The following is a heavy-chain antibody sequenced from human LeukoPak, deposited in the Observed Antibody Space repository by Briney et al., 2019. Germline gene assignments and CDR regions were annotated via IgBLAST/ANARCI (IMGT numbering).Heavy chain of an antibody. V-gene: IGHV3-23*01. Sequence: GGALRLSCAASGFTFSSYAMSWVRQAPGKGLEWVSAISGSGTGTYYADSVKGRFTISRDNSKNTLYLQMNSLRAEDTAVYYCATSLAGGDYWGQGTLVTVSS. CDR1: GFTFSSYA. CDR3: ATSLAGGDY. CDR2: ISGSGTGT. D-gene: IGHD3-16*01. J-gene: IGHJ4*02.